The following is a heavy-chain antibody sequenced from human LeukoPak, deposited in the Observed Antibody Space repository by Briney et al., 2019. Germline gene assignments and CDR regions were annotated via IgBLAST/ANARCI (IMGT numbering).Heavy chain of an antibody. D-gene: IGHD1-26*01. Sequence: KPGGSLRLSCAASGFTFSSYSLNWVRQAPGKGLEWVSSISSSSSYIYYADSVKGRFTISRDNAKNSLYLQMNSRRAEDTSVYYCARGPKGAGYSGSSSIDYWGQGTLVTVSS. CDR1: GFTFSSYS. J-gene: IGHJ4*02. CDR3: ARGPKGAGYSGSSSIDY. V-gene: IGHV3-21*01. CDR2: ISSSSSYI.